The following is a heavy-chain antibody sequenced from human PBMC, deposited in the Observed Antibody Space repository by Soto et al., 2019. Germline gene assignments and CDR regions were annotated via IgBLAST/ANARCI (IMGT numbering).Heavy chain of an antibody. D-gene: IGHD3-10*02. J-gene: IGHJ4*02. CDR3: ARVGTMSHFDY. Sequence: SETLSLTCAVSCGSISSGGYSWSWIRQPPGKGLEWIGYIYHSGSTYYNPSLKSRVTISVDRSKNQFSLKLSSVTAADTAVYYCARVGTMSHFDYWGQGTLVTVSS. CDR2: IYHSGST. V-gene: IGHV4-30-2*01. CDR1: CGSISSGGYS.